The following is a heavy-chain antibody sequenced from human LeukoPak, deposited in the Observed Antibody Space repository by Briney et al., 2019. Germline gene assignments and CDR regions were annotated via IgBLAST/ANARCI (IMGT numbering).Heavy chain of an antibody. CDR2: INHSGST. CDR3: ASSERGPVCY. J-gene: IGHJ4*02. CDR1: GGSISSSNW. D-gene: IGHD2-8*01. Sequence: KTSETLSLTCAVSGGSISSSNWWSWVRQPPGKGLEWIGEINHSGSTNYNPSLKSRVTISVDTSKNQFSLKLSSVTAADTAVYYCASSERGPVCYWGQGTLVTVSS. V-gene: IGHV4-4*02.